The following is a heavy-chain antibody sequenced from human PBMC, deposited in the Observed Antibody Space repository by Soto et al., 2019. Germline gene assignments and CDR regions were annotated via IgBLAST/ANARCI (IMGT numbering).Heavy chain of an antibody. Sequence: GGSLRLSCAASGFTFSSYGMHWVRQAPGKGLEWVAVIWYDGSNKYYADSVKGRFTISRDNSKNTLYLQMNSLRAEDTAVYYCVRYCSSTSCYRPHYYMDVWGKGTTVTVSS. V-gene: IGHV3-33*01. CDR3: VRYCSSTSCYRPHYYMDV. CDR2: IWYDGSNK. J-gene: IGHJ6*03. CDR1: GFTFSSYG. D-gene: IGHD2-2*01.